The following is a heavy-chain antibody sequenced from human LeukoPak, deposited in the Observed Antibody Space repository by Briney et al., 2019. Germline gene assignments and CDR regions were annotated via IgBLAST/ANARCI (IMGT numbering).Heavy chain of an antibody. J-gene: IGHJ5*02. D-gene: IGHD4-11*01. CDR3: ARDRGAVATYNWFDP. Sequence: GGSLRLSCAASGFTFSSYEMNWVRQAPGKGLEWVSYISSSGSYIYYADSVKGRFTISRDNAKNSLYLQMNSLRAEDTAVYYCARDRGAVATYNWFDPWGQGTLVTVSS. V-gene: IGHV3-21*05. CDR1: GFTFSSYE. CDR2: ISSSGSYI.